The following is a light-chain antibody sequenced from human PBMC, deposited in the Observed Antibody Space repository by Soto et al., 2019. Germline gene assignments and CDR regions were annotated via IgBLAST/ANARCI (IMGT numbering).Light chain of an antibody. J-gene: IGKJ1*01. CDR2: DAS. Sequence: DIQMTQSPSTLSASVGDRVTITCRASQSIRSLLAWYQQKPGKAPKLLIYDASSLESGVPSRFSGSGSGTEVTLTISSLQPDDFATYYCQQYNSSWAFGQGTKVEIK. CDR3: QQYNSSWA. CDR1: QSIRSL. V-gene: IGKV1-5*01.